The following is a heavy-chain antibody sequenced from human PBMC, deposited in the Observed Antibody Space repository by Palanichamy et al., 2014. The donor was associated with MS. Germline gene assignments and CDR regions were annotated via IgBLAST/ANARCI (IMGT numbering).Heavy chain of an antibody. Sequence: EVQLVQSGAEVKKPGESLKISCKTSGYTFTNYWIAWVRQMPGKGLEWMGIIHPGDSDIRYSPSFQGQVTISAAKSISTAYLQWSSLKASDTAMYYCARQTGYSYGAIDYWGQGTLVTVSS. CDR3: ARQTGYSYGAIDY. CDR2: IHPGDSDI. D-gene: IGHD5-18*01. J-gene: IGHJ4*02. V-gene: IGHV5-51*01. CDR1: GYTFTNYW.